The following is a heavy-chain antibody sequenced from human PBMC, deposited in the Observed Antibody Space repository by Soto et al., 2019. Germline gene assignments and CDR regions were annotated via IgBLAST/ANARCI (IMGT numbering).Heavy chain of an antibody. J-gene: IGHJ4*02. V-gene: IGHV4-39*01. Sequence: PSETLSLTCTVSGGSISSSSYYWGWIRQPPGKGLEWIGSIYYSGSTYYNPSLKSRVTISVDTSKNQFSLKLSSVTAADTAVYYCARHGHLGYCSGGSCYYGTVDYWGQGTLVTSPQ. CDR3: ARHGHLGYCSGGSCYYGTVDY. D-gene: IGHD2-15*01. CDR2: IYYSGST. CDR1: GGSISSSSYY.